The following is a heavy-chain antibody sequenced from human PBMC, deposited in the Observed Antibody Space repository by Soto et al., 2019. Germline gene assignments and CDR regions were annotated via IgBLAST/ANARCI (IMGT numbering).Heavy chain of an antibody. V-gene: IGHV4-30-4*01. J-gene: IGHJ6*02. CDR3: ARXXXXXXXXXGMDV. CDR1: GXSIXXXXXX. Sequence: QVQLQESDPGLVKPSQTLSLTCSVSGXSIXXXXXXXXWLXXPPGKGLEWIGYISYSGLTYYNPSLRSRAIISVDTSQNQFSLKLTXXTAXXXAVXXXARXXXXXXXXXGMDVWGPGTTVTVSS. CDR2: ISYSGLT.